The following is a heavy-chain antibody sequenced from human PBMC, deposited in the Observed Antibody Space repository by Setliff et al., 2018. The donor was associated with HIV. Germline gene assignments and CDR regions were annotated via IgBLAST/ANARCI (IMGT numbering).Heavy chain of an antibody. Sequence: PSETLSLTCTVSGGSISGYYWSWIRQPPGKGLEWIGNVYHTGSTYYKSSLKSRLTISVDTSKNQFSLKMSSVTAADTAVYYCARARGPEGYFDSWGQGTLVTVSS. CDR3: ARARGPEGYFDS. D-gene: IGHD3-10*01. CDR2: VYHTGST. V-gene: IGHV4-59*12. J-gene: IGHJ4*02. CDR1: GGSISGYY.